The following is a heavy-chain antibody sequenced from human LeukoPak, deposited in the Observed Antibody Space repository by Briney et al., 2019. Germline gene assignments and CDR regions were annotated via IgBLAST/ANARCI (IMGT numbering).Heavy chain of an antibody. CDR2: IYYSGST. D-gene: IGHD3-16*02. Sequence: SETLSLTCTVSGGSISSSSYYWGWIRQPPGKGLEWIGSIYYSGSTYYNPSLKSRVTISVDTSKNQFSLKLSSVTAADTAVYYCARENYDYVWGSYRYMGGNWFDPWGQGTLVTVSS. CDR1: GGSISSSSYY. J-gene: IGHJ5*02. V-gene: IGHV4-39*02. CDR3: ARENYDYVWGSYRYMGGNWFDP.